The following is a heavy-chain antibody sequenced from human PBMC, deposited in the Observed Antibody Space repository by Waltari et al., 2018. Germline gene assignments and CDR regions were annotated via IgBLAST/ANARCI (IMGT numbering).Heavy chain of an antibody. D-gene: IGHD3-10*01. CDR1: DYV. CDR2: ISFNGGSI. CDR3: ARDRGQRAYFFYYGMDV. V-gene: IGHV3-9*01. J-gene: IGHJ6*02. Sequence: DYVMHWVRQVPGKGLDWVAGISFNGGSIGYVDSVKGRFTISRDNAENSLYLEMNSLRAEDTALYYCARDRGQRAYFFYYGMDVWGQGTTVTVSS.